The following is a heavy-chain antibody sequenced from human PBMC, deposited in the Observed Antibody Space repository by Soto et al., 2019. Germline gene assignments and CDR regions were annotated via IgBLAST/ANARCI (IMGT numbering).Heavy chain of an antibody. CDR2: FDPEDGET. CDR3: ATPLQEHRATHGDFDI. J-gene: IGHJ3*02. CDR1: GYTLTELS. V-gene: IGHV1-24*01. Sequence: QVQLVQSGAEVKKPGASVKVSCKVSGYTLTELSMHWVRQAPGKGLEWMGGFDPEDGETIYAQKFQGRVTMTEDTSTDTAYMELSSLRSEDTSVYYCATPLQEHRATHGDFDIWGQGTMVTVSS. D-gene: IGHD1-26*01.